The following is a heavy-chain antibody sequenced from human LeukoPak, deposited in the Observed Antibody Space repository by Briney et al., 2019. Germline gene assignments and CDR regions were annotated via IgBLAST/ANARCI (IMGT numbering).Heavy chain of an antibody. J-gene: IGHJ4*02. V-gene: IGHV1-69*13. CDR3: ARTGAADGYGPPYYFDY. CDR2: IIPIFGTA. CDR1: GGTFSSYA. D-gene: IGHD5-18*01. Sequence: AASVKVSCKASGGTFSSYAISWVRQAPGQGLEWMGGIIPIFGTANYAQKFQGRVTITADESTSTAYMELSSLRSEDTAVYYCARTGAADGYGPPYYFDYWGQGTLVTVSS.